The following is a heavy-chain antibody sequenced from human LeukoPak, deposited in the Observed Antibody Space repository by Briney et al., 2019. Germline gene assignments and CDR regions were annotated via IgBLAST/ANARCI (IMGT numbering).Heavy chain of an antibody. CDR2: LSSSSSYI. J-gene: IGHJ4*02. Sequence: GGSLRLSCAASGFTFSSYSMNWVRQAPGKGLEWVSSLSSSSSYIYYADSVKGRFTISRDNAKNSLYLQMNSLRAEDTAVYYCASGGFTMVRGVIDTANDYWGQGTLVTVSS. CDR1: GFTFSSYS. CDR3: ASGGFTMVRGVIDTANDY. V-gene: IGHV3-21*01. D-gene: IGHD3-10*01.